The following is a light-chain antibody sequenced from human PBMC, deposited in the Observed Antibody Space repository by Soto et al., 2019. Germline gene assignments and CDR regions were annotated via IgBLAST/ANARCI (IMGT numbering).Light chain of an antibody. J-gene: IGKJ1*01. V-gene: IGKV1-5*03. CDR1: QSISSW. Sequence: DIQMTQSPSTLSASVGDTVTITCRASQSISSWLAWYQQKPGKAPKLLIYRASTLQSGVPSRFSASGSGTEFILTISSLQPDDFATYYCQHYNSYSEAFGQGTKVDI. CDR3: QHYNSYSEA. CDR2: RAS.